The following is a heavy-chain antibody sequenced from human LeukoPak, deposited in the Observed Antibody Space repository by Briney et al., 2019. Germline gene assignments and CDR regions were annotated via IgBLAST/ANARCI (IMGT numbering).Heavy chain of an antibody. V-gene: IGHV4-4*07. D-gene: IGHD3-3*01. Sequence: ASETLSLTCTVSGGSISSYYWSWIQQPAGKGLEWIGRIYTSGSTNYNPSLKSRVTMSVDTSKNQFSLKLSSVTAADTAVYYCARDKSRSGYYSIFDYWGQGTLVTVSS. J-gene: IGHJ4*02. CDR3: ARDKSRSGYYSIFDY. CDR1: GGSISSYY. CDR2: IYTSGST.